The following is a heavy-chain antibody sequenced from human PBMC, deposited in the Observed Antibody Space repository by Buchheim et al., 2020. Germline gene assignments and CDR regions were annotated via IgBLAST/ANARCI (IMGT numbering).Heavy chain of an antibody. Sequence: QVQLLQWGAGLLRPSETLSLTCGVSGEFPSSYYWSWIRQPPGKGLEWIGEITDSGSTKSTKYSPSLKSRVSISMDTSKNQFSLKLTSVTAADTGVYYCARGHRLQYSRGWSTGRGRFDLWGQGIL. CDR3: ARGHRLQYSRGWSTGRGRFDL. V-gene: IGHV4-34*01. CDR1: GEFPSSYY. D-gene: IGHD6-19*01. CDR2: ITDSGSTKST. J-gene: IGHJ4*02.